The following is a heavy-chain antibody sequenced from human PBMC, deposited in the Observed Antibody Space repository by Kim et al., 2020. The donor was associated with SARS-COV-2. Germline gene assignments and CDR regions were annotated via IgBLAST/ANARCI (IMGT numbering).Heavy chain of an antibody. Sequence: RVTISVDTSKNQFSLKLSSVTAADTAVYYCARHAWFGYCSGGSCYGAFDIWGQGTMVTVSS. V-gene: IGHV4-59*08. D-gene: IGHD2-15*01. CDR3: ARHAWFGYCSGGSCYGAFDI. J-gene: IGHJ3*02.